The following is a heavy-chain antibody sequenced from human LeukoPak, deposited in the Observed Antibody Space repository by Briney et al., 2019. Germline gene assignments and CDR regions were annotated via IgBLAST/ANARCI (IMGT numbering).Heavy chain of an antibody. CDR3: ARGSGYDTSGDYYAFDY. V-gene: IGHV4-61*02. D-gene: IGHD3-22*01. CDR1: GGSISSGSYY. CDR2: IHSSGST. Sequence: PSQTLSLTXTVSGGSISSGSYYWSWIRQPAGKGLEWVGRIHSSGSTNYNPSVKSRVTISVDTSKNQFSLKLSSVTAADTAVYYCARGSGYDTSGDYYAFDYWGQGTLVTVSS. J-gene: IGHJ4*02.